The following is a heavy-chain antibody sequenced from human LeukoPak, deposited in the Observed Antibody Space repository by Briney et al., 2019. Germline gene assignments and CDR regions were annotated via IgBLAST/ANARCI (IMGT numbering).Heavy chain of an antibody. CDR3: ASTLRGGYSYGYSWYY. CDR1: GGTFSGYA. D-gene: IGHD5-18*01. J-gene: IGHJ4*02. Sequence: ASVKVSCKASGGTFSGYAISWVRQAPGQGLEWMGGIIPIFGTANYAQKFQGRVTITADESTSTAYMELSSLRSEDTAVYYCASTLRGGYSYGYSWYYWGQGTLVTVSS. V-gene: IGHV1-69*13. CDR2: IIPIFGTA.